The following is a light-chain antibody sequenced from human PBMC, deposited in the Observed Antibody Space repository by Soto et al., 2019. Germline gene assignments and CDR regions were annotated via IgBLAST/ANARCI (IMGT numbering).Light chain of an antibody. V-gene: IGLV2-8*01. CDR1: LSDVGGQDS. J-gene: IGLJ1*01. Sequence: QSALTQPPSASGSPGQSVTISCTGALSDVGGQDSVSWYRQDPGKAPKLVIYDVHTRPSGVPDRFSGSKSGNTASLTVSGLQAEDEAIYYCSSYTSSNTFYVFGTGTKVTVL. CDR2: DVH. CDR3: SSYTSSNTFYV.